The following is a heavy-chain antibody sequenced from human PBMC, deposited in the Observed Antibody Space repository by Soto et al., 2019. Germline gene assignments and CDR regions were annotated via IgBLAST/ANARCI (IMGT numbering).Heavy chain of an antibody. J-gene: IGHJ6*02. CDR2: IYYSGST. D-gene: IGHD6-13*01. Sequence: QLQLQESGPGLLKPSETLSLTCTVSGGSISSSNSYWGWIRQPPGKGLEWIGTIYYSGSTYYKPSLKSRVTISVDTSKNQFSLKLSSVTAADTAVYYCARQVGSGAAAEVYGMDVWGQGTTVTVSS. CDR3: ARQVGSGAAAEVYGMDV. V-gene: IGHV4-39*01. CDR1: GGSISSSNSY.